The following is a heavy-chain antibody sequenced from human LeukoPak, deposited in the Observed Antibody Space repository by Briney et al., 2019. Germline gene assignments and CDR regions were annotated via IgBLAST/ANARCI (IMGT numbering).Heavy chain of an antibody. Sequence: GGSLRLSCAASGFTFSSYAMNWVRQAPGKGLEWVSGIGYTGDSTFYADSVKGRFTVSRDSSKNTLFPHMNSLRAEDTALYYCAKSPTVDAAFDIWGQGTMVTVSS. D-gene: IGHD4-23*01. CDR2: IGYTGDST. CDR1: GFTFSSYA. CDR3: AKSPTVDAAFDI. J-gene: IGHJ3*02. V-gene: IGHV3-23*01.